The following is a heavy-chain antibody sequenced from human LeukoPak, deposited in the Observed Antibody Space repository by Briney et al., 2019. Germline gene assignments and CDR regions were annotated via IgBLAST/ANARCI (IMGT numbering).Heavy chain of an antibody. V-gene: IGHV1-2*02. J-gene: IGHJ5*02. CDR1: GYTLTGYY. CDR2: IKPNSGGT. CDR3: ARLGGNINSPYGNWFDP. Sequence: GASVKVPCKASGYTLTGYYMHWVRQAPGQGLEWMGWIKPNSGGTNYAQKFQGRVIMTTDTSTSTAYMELNRLRSDDTAVYFCARLGGNINSPYGNWFDPWGQGTLVTVSS. D-gene: IGHD2/OR15-2a*01.